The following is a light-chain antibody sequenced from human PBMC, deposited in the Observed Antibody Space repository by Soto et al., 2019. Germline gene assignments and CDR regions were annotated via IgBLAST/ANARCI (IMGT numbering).Light chain of an antibody. Sequence: DVQMTQSASSLSASIGDRVTITCRASQDINSWLAWYQQKPGLAPKLLIYKASSLQGGVPSRFSGSRSGTDFTLTISSLQSEDFAVYYCQQYGEWPPSYTLGQGTRLAIK. CDR1: QDINSW. CDR2: KAS. CDR3: QQYGEWPPSYT. J-gene: IGKJ5*01. V-gene: IGKV1D-16*01.